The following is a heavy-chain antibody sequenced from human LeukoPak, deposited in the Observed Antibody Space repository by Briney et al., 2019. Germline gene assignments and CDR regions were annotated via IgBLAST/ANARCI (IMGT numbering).Heavy chain of an antibody. D-gene: IGHD5-24*01. J-gene: IGHJ4*02. CDR3: ARHTRDGYNYFDY. Sequence: SETLSLTCTVSGGSISGYYWSWIRQPPGKGLEWIGYIYYSGSTNYNPSLKSRVTISVDTSKNQFSLKLSSVTAADTAVYYCARHTRDGYNYFDYWGQGTLVTVSS. V-gene: IGHV4-59*08. CDR2: IYYSGST. CDR1: GGSISGYY.